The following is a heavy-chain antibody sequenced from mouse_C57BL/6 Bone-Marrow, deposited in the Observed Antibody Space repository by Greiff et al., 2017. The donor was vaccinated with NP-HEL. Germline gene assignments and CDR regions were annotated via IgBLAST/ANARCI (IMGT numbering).Heavy chain of an antibody. V-gene: IGHV5-6*01. Sequence: EVQLVESGGDLVKPGGSLKLSCAASGFTFSSYGMSWVRQTPDKRLEWVATISSGGSYTYYPDSVKGRFTFSRDNAKNTLYLQMSSLKSEATSVYYCGVGDFDYWGQGTTLTVSS. J-gene: IGHJ2*01. CDR2: ISSGGSYT. CDR1: GFTFSSYG. CDR3: GVGDFDY.